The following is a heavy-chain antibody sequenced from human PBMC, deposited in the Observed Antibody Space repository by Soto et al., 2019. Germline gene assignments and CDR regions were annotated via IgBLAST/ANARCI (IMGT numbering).Heavy chain of an antibody. J-gene: IGHJ4*02. CDR2: VCSSGST. CDR3: ARVRTEYAGLGY. Sequence: PSEPQSVTWCVVGGYVSGLGGSWIRQSPGKGLESIAYVCSSGSTNYNPSLESRVAISLDTSKNQFSLRLTSVTAADTAVYFCARVRTEYAGLGYWGQGTLVTVSS. D-gene: IGHD3-22*01. CDR1: GGYVSGLG. V-gene: IGHV4-34*11.